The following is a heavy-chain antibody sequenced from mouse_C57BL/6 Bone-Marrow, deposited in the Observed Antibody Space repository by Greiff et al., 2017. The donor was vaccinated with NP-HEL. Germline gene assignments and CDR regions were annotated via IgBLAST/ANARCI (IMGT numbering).Heavy chain of an antibody. CDR3: ARAEDYGNYVLDY. J-gene: IGHJ2*01. CDR1: GYSITSGYD. D-gene: IGHD2-1*01. V-gene: IGHV3-1*01. Sequence: VQLKESGPGMVKPSQSLSLTCTVTGYSITSGYDWHWIRHFPGNKLEWMGYISYSGSTNYNPSLKSRISITHDTSKNHFFLKLNSVTTEDTATYYCARAEDYGNYVLDYWGQGTTLTVSS. CDR2: ISYSGST.